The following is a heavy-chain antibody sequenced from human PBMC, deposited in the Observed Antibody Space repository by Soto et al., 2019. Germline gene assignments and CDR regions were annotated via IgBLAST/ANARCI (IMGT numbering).Heavy chain of an antibody. V-gene: IGHV3-49*03. J-gene: IGHJ5*02. D-gene: IGHD1-26*01. CDR3: TRDEPRGGIWFDP. Sequence: GGSLRLSCTASGFTFGDYAMSWFRQAPGKGLEWVGFIRSKAYGGTTEYAASVKGRFTISRDDSKSIAYLQMNSLKTEDTAVYYCTRDEPRGGIWFDPWGQGTLVTVSS. CDR2: IRSKAYGGTT. CDR1: GFTFGDYA.